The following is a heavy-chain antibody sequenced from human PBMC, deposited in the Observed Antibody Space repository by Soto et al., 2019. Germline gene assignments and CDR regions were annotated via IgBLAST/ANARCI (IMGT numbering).Heavy chain of an antibody. J-gene: IGHJ4*02. CDR3: ASYGSGSYRFDY. CDR2: IYYSGST. CDR1: GGSISSYY. D-gene: IGHD3-10*01. V-gene: IGHV4-59*12. Sequence: PSETLSLTCAVSGGSISSYYWSWIRQPPGKGLEWIGYIYYSGSTNYNPSLKSRVTISVDTSKNQFSLKLSSVTAADTAVYYCASYGSGSYRFDYWGQGTLVTVS.